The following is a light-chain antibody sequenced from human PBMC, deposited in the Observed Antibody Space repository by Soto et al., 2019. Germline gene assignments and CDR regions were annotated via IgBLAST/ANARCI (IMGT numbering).Light chain of an antibody. CDR2: AAS. CDR1: QSISRY. CDR3: QQTYTTPLT. V-gene: IGKV1-39*01. Sequence: DIQMTQSPCSLSASVGDRVTITCRASQSISRYLNWYQQKPGKAPNILIYAASSLQSGVPSRFSGSGSGTVFSLTITSLQAEDFATYYSQQTYTTPLTFGGGTKLEIK. J-gene: IGKJ4*01.